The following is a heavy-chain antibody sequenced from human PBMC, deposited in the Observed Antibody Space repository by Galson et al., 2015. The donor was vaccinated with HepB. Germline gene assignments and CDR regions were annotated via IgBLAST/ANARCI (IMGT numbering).Heavy chain of an antibody. CDR3: ARYLTIWDGSGSQYCYYGMDV. CDR2: ISYDGSNK. J-gene: IGHJ6*02. Sequence: SLRLSCAASGFTFSSYAMYWVRQAPGKGLEWVAVISYDGSNKYYADSVKGRFTISRDNSKNTLYLQMNSLRAEDTAVYYCARYLTIWDGSGSQYCYYGMDVWGQGTTVTVSS. V-gene: IGHV3-30-3*01. CDR1: GFTFSSYA. D-gene: IGHD3-10*01.